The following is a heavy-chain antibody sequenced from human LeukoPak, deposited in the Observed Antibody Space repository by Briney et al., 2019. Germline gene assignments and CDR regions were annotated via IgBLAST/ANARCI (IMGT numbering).Heavy chain of an antibody. CDR3: AKVKNYDSSGSYSHCFDN. D-gene: IGHD3-22*01. CDR2: MSASIGST. CDR1: GFTFNKYA. V-gene: IGHV3-23*01. Sequence: PGGSLRLSCEASGFTFNKYAMGWVRQAPGKGLEWVSAMSASIGSTYYADSVKGRFTISRDNSKNTQYLQMHNLRAEDTAIYYCAKVKNYDSSGSYSHCFDNWGQGTLVTVSS. J-gene: IGHJ4*02.